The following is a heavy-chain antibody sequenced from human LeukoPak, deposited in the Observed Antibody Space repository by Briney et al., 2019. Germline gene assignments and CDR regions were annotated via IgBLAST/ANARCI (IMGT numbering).Heavy chain of an antibody. D-gene: IGHD2-15*01. Sequence: GGSLRLSCAVSGFTFSAYAMAWVRQAPGKGLEWVSSIGGSGDTTYYADSVKGRFTISRDTSKNTLYPQMNSLTAEDAAVYYCAKCSSGSYYSSGDYWGQGTLVTVSS. CDR3: AKCSSGSYYSSGDY. CDR1: GFTFSAYA. CDR2: IGGSGDTT. J-gene: IGHJ4*02. V-gene: IGHV3-23*01.